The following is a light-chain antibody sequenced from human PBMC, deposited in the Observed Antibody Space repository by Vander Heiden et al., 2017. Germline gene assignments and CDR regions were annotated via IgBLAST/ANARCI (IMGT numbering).Light chain of an antibody. CDR1: NNGSKH. Sequence: SYELTQPLSVSVALGQTAKITCWANNNGSKHVHWCHQKPVQDPVLVIDRDTNRPSGIPGRFSGSNAGNTSTLTISRAQAGDEDDYYCQVLDRSTVFGTGTKVTVL. CDR3: QVLDRSTV. J-gene: IGLJ1*01. V-gene: IGLV3-9*01. CDR2: RDT.